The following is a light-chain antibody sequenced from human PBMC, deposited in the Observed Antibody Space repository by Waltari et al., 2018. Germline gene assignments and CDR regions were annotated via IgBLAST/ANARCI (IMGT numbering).Light chain of an antibody. CDR1: SSDVGRYNF. J-gene: IGLJ2*01. V-gene: IGLV2-11*01. CDR3: SSFAGYYPIL. Sequence: QSALTQPRSVSGSPGQSVTISCTGTSSDVGRYNFVSWYQQHPGKAPKVIIYDVTKRPLGVPCRFSGSKSGNTASPTIAGLQAEDGADYHCSSFAGYYPILFGGGTKLTVL. CDR2: DVT.